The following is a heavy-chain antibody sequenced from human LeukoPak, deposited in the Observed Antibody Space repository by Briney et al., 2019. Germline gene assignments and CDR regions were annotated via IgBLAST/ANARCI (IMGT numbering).Heavy chain of an antibody. CDR1: GFTFSSYA. CDR2: ISGSGGNT. CDR3: SKTLAGNIAVCGDY. J-gene: IGHJ4*02. Sequence: GGSLRLSCTASGFTFSSYAMTWVRQAPGKGLEWVSAISGSGGNTYYADSVKGRFTISRDNSKDTLYLQMNRRGDDTAVDYYSKTLAGNIAVCGDYWGQGTLVTVSS. D-gene: IGHD6-19*01. V-gene: IGHV3-23*01.